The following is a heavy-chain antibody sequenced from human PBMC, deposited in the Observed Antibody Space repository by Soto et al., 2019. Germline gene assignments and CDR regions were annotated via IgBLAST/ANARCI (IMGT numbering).Heavy chain of an antibody. CDR1: GYTFTSYA. CDR2: INAGNGNT. Sequence: QVQLVQSGAEVKKPGASVKVSCKASGYTFTSYAMHWVRQAPGQRLEWMGWINAGNGNTKYSQKFQGRVTITRDTSASTADMERSSLRAEDTAVYYCARDPGYSYGYNWGQGTLGTVSS. V-gene: IGHV1-3*01. CDR3: ARDPGYSYGYN. D-gene: IGHD5-18*01. J-gene: IGHJ4*02.